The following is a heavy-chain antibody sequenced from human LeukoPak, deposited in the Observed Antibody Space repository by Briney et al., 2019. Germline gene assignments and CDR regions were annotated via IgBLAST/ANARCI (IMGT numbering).Heavy chain of an antibody. CDR1: GVTFSTYE. V-gene: IGHV3-48*03. J-gene: IGHJ4*02. CDR3: ARRYCSSTSCTLDY. D-gene: IGHD2-2*01. CDR2: ISSGTTTI. Sequence: GGCLRLSCTVSGVTFSTYEMNWVRQAPGKGLEWVSYISSGTTTIYYADSVKGRFTISRDNANNSLYLHMNSLRAEDTAVYYFARRYCSSTSCTLDYWGQGTLVTVSS.